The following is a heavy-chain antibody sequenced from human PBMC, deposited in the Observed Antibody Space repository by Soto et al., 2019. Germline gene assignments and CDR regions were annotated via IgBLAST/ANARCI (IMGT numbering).Heavy chain of an antibody. V-gene: IGHV5-51*01. CDR2: IYPGDSDT. J-gene: IGHJ6*02. Sequence: GESLKISCKGSGYSFTSYWIGWVRQMPGKSLEWMGIIYPGDSDTRYSPSFQGQVTISADKSISTAYLQWSSLKASDTAMYYCARLSYYYDSSGSNYGMDVWGQGTTVTVSS. CDR3: ARLSYYYDSSGSNYGMDV. CDR1: GYSFTSYW. D-gene: IGHD3-22*01.